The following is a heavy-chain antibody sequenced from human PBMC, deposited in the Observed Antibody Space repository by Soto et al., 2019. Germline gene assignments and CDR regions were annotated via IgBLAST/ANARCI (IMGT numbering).Heavy chain of an antibody. V-gene: IGHV4-61*01. CDR3: STHGVVVVARNFDP. D-gene: IGHD2-21*01. Sequence: SEPLSLTCTVSGASVSSGNYYWSWIQKPPGKGLEWMGSVYYNGRTNYNPSLKSRVTISTDTSKNQFSLTLTSVTAADTAMYYCSTHGVVVVARNFDPWGQRTQGTVSS. CDR1: GASVSSGNYY. J-gene: IGHJ5*02. CDR2: VYYNGRT.